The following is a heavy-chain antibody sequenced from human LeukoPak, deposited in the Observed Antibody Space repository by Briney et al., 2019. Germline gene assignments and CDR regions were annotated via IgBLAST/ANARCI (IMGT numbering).Heavy chain of an antibody. Sequence: GGSLRLSCAASGFTFSSYSMNWVRQAPGKGLEWVSSISSSSSYIYYADSVKGRFTISRDNAKNSLYLQMNSLRAEDTAVYYCARDSYYYDSSGYSDYWGRGTLVTVSS. CDR1: GFTFSSYS. CDR3: ARDSYYYDSSGYSDY. J-gene: IGHJ4*02. D-gene: IGHD3-22*01. CDR2: ISSSSSYI. V-gene: IGHV3-21*01.